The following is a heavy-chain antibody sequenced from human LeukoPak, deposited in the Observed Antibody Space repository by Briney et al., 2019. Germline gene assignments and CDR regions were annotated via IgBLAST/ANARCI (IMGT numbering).Heavy chain of an antibody. V-gene: IGHV1-8*03. J-gene: IGHJ6*03. CDR2: MNPNSGNT. Sequence: ASVKVSCKASGYTFTSYDINWVRQATGQGLEWMGWMNPNSGNTGYAQKFQGRVTITRNTSISTAYMEPSSLRSEDTAVYYCATRYCSGGSCPNYYYYYINVWGKGTTVTISS. D-gene: IGHD2-15*01. CDR1: GYTFTSYD. CDR3: ATRYCSGGSCPNYYYYYINV.